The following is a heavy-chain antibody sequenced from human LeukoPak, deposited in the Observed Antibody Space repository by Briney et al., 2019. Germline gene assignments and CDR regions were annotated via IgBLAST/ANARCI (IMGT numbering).Heavy chain of an antibody. J-gene: IGHJ4*02. CDR1: GFTFNTYS. D-gene: IGHD6-19*01. CDR2: ISDTSDVI. CDR3: ARNKEYSSGWYYFDY. Sequence: GGSLRLSCAASGFTFNTYSMNWVRQAPGKGPEWLAYISDTSDVIHYADSVKGRFTISRDNSKNTLNLQMNSLRAEDTAVYYCARNKEYSSGWYYFDYWGQGTLVTVSS. V-gene: IGHV3-48*01.